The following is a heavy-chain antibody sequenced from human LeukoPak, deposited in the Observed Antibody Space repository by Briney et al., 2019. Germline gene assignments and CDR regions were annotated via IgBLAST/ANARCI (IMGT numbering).Heavy chain of an antibody. V-gene: IGHV4-59*01. CDR1: GGSISSYY. J-gene: IGHJ3*02. CDR3: ARGSDSSSWYTFAFDI. CDR2: IYYSGSP. D-gene: IGHD6-13*01. Sequence: SETLSLTCTVSGGSISSYYWSWIRQPPGRGLEWIGYIYYSGSPNYNPSLNSRVSISVDTSKNQFSLKLSSVTAADTAVYYCARGSDSSSWYTFAFDIWGQGTMVTVSS.